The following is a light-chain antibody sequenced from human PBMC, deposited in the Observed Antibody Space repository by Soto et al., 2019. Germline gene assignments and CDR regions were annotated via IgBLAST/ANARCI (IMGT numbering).Light chain of an antibody. V-gene: IGKV3-15*01. J-gene: IGKJ2*01. CDR3: QQYGSSPYT. CDR2: GAS. CDR1: ESVSSN. Sequence: EIVLTQSPATLSVSPGDRATLSCRASESVSSNVAWFQQKPGQTPRLLIYGASTRATGVPPRFSGSRSGTEFTLTISRLEPEDFALYFCQQYGSSPYTFGQGTQLDIK.